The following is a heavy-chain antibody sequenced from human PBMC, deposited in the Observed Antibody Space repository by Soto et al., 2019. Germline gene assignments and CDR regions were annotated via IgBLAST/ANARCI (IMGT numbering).Heavy chain of an antibody. CDR2: MNPDSGNT. CDR3: ARGLGFDT. V-gene: IGHV1-8*01. J-gene: IGHJ5*02. Sequence: QVQLVQSGAEVKKPGASVKVSCKASGYIFTSLEINWVPQATGQGLEWMGWMNPDSGNTGYAQKFQGRVTMTRHISISTAYMEPTSLRSEDTAVYYCARGLGFDTWGQGTLVTVSS. CDR1: GYIFTSLE.